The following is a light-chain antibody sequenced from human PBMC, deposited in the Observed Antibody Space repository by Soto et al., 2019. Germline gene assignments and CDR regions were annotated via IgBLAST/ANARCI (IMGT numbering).Light chain of an antibody. CDR3: SSYTTGNSPLSV. J-gene: IGLJ1*01. CDR2: EVT. CDR1: SSDVGADNY. Sequence: QSALTQPASVSGSPGQSITISCTGTSSDVGADNYVSWYQQHPGKAPKLIIYEVTNRPSGVSNRFSGSQSGNTASLTISGLQAEDGADYFCSSYTTGNSPLSVFVTRTKVTVL. V-gene: IGLV2-14*01.